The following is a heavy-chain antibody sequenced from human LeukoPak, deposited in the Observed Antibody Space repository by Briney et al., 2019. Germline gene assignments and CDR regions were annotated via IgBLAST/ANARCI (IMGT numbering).Heavy chain of an antibody. V-gene: IGHV3-9*01. J-gene: IGHJ2*01. CDR3: AKDYCRGDCYSDWYFDL. D-gene: IGHD2-21*02. Sequence: GGSLRLSCAASGFTFDDYAMHWVRQAPGKGLEWVSGISYTSDTIAYADSVKGRFTISRDNAKNSLYLQMNSLRAEDTALYYCAKDYCRGDCYSDWYFDLWGRGTLVTVSS. CDR2: ISYTSDTI. CDR1: GFTFDDYA.